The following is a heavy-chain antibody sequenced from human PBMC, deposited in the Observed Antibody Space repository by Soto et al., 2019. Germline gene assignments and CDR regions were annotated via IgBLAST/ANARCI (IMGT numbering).Heavy chain of an antibody. V-gene: IGHV6-1*01. CDR1: GYSVASNGAP. CDR2: TYYRSKWYN. Sequence: PSPTRSLTCAISGYSVASNGAPWNWIRQSPSRGLEWLGRTYYRSKWYNDYAVSVKSRITINPDTSKNQFSLRLSSVTAADTAVYYCARLSRYYYYAMDAWGQGNPVTVSS. J-gene: IGHJ6*02. CDR3: ARLSRYYYYAMDA.